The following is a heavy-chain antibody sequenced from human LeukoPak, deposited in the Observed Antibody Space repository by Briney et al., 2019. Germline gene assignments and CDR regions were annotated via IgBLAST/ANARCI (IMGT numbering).Heavy chain of an antibody. CDR2: IYYSGST. J-gene: IGHJ4*02. CDR1: GGSISSYY. V-gene: IGHV4-59*08. D-gene: IGHD4-17*01. CDR3: ARLVADYGDYVGHFDY. Sequence: SETLSLTCTVSGGSISSYYWSWLRQPPGKGLEWMGYIYYSGSTNYNPSLKSRVTISVDTSKNQFSLKLSSVTAADTAVYYCARLVADYGDYVGHFDYWGQGTLVTVSS.